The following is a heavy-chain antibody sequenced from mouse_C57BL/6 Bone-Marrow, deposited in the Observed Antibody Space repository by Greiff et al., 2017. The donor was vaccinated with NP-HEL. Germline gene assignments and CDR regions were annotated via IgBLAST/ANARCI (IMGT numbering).Heavy chain of an antibody. CDR3: ARSYYEGFAY. J-gene: IGHJ3*01. CDR2: IYPRSGNT. V-gene: IGHV1-81*01. D-gene: IGHD1-1*01. Sequence: VQVVESGAELARPGASVKLSCKASGYTFTSYGISWVKQRTGQGLEWIGEIYPRSGNTYYNEKFKGKATLTADKSSSTAYMELRSLTSEDSAVYFCARSYYEGFAYWGQGTLVTVSA. CDR1: GYTFTSYG.